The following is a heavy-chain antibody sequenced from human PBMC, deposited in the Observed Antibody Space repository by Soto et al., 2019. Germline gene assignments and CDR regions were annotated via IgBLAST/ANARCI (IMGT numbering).Heavy chain of an antibody. J-gene: IGHJ4*02. Sequence: QVQLQESGPGLVKPSETLSLTCSVSGGSVSSGSYYWSWIRQPPGKGLEWIGYIDNSGTINYNPTLKGRVTISVDTSTNQFSLELTSVTAADTAVYYCGREGRISLIRGVKFFDSWGQGTLVTVSS. CDR3: GREGRISLIRGVKFFDS. CDR2: IDNSGTI. CDR1: GGSVSSGSYY. D-gene: IGHD3-10*01. V-gene: IGHV4-61*01.